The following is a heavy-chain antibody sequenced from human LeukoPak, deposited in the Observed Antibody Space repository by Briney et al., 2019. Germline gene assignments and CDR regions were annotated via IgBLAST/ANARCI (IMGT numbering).Heavy chain of an antibody. CDR2: ISGSGGIT. Sequence: GGSLRLSCAASGITFSSYAMSWFRQAPEKGLEWVSGISGSGGITYYAGSVKGRFTVSRDNSNNTLYLQMNSLRAEDTAVYYCAKHRLITVVSSADYWGQGALVIVSS. CDR3: AKHRLITVVSSADY. CDR1: GITFSSYA. J-gene: IGHJ4*02. D-gene: IGHD4-23*01. V-gene: IGHV3-23*01.